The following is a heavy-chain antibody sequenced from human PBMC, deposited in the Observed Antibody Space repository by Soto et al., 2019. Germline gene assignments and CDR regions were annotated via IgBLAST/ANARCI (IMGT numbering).Heavy chain of an antibody. J-gene: IGHJ2*01. CDR3: VKDVRTSGWYFDL. Sequence: EVPLVESGGGLVQPGRSLRLSCAASGFTFDDYGMHWVRQAPGKGLEWVSGISWNSGRIDYADSVKGRFTISTDNAKNSLYLQMNSLTAEDTALYYCVKDVRTSGWYFDLWGRGTLVTVSS. CDR1: GFTFDDYG. D-gene: IGHD3-10*01. V-gene: IGHV3-9*01. CDR2: ISWNSGRI.